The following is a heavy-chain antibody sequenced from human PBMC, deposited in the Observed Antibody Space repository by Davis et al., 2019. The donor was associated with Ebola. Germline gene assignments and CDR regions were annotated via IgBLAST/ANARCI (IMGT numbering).Heavy chain of an antibody. V-gene: IGHV3-11*04. Sequence: GGSLRLSCAASGFTFSDYYMSWIRQAPGKGLEWVSYISSSGSTIYYADSVKGRFTISRDNAKNSLYLQVNSLRAEDRAVYYCARGASGYCSGGTCHGFDYWGRGTLVTVSS. CDR2: ISSSGSTI. D-gene: IGHD2-15*01. CDR1: GFTFSDYY. CDR3: ARGASGYCSGGTCHGFDY. J-gene: IGHJ4*02.